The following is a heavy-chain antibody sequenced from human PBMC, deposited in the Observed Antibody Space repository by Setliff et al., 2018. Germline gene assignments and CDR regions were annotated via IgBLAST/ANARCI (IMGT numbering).Heavy chain of an antibody. Sequence: PGESLKISCAASGFTFSSYWMSWVRQAPGKGLVWVSHITSDGSGTSYADSVKGRFTISRDNAKNSLYLQMNSLRAEDTAVYYCARDHAYGSRFYYYYYGMDVWGQGTTVTVSS. J-gene: IGHJ6*02. D-gene: IGHD3-10*01. CDR3: ARDHAYGSRFYYYYYGMDV. CDR1: GFTFSSYW. CDR2: ITSDGSGT. V-gene: IGHV3-74*01.